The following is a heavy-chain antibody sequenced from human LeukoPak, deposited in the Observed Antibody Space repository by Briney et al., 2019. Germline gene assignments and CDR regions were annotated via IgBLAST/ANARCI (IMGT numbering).Heavy chain of an antibody. CDR2: IYSGGST. CDR3: ARDQGEYCSGGSCYPVDAFDI. D-gene: IGHD2-15*01. Sequence: GGSLRLSCAASGFTVSSNYMSWVRQAPGNGLEWVSVIYSGGSTYYADSVKGRFTISRDNSKNTLYLQMNSLRAEDTAVYYCARDQGEYCSGGSCYPVDAFDIWGQGTMVTVSS. J-gene: IGHJ3*02. V-gene: IGHV3-66*01. CDR1: GFTVSSNY.